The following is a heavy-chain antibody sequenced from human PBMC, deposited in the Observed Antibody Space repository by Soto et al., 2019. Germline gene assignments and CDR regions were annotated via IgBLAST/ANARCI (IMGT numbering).Heavy chain of an antibody. D-gene: IGHD5-12*01. Sequence: PGGSLRLSCAASGFPFNNYWMSWVRQAPGKGLEWVANIKQDGGARYYVDSVKGRFTIFRDNAKNSLYLQMNDLRVEDTAVYYCAREGGGYDLSWGQGTLVTVSS. V-gene: IGHV3-7*05. CDR3: AREGGGYDLS. J-gene: IGHJ4*02. CDR1: GFPFNNYW. CDR2: IKQDGGAR.